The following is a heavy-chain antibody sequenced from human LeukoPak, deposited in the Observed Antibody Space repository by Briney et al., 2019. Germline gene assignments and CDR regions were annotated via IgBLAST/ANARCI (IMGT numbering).Heavy chain of an antibody. Sequence: SETLSLTCAVYGGSFSGYYWSWIRQPPGKGLEWIGEINHSGSTNYNPSLKSRVSRSVDTSKNQFSLKLSSVTAADTAVYYCASSRSGYYDLNNWFDPWGQGTLATVSS. V-gene: IGHV4-34*01. CDR2: INHSGST. CDR1: GGSFSGYY. J-gene: IGHJ5*02. D-gene: IGHD3-3*01. CDR3: ASSRSGYYDLNNWFDP.